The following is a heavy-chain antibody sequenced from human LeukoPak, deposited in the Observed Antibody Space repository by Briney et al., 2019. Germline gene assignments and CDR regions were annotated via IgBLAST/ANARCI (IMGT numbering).Heavy chain of an antibody. CDR3: AREWRYYDSSGYYDY. V-gene: IGHV3-21*01. CDR2: ISSSSTYI. J-gene: IGHJ4*02. CDR1: GFTFNAYG. Sequence: GGSLRLSCAASGFTFNAYGMNWVRQAPGKGLEWVSSISSSSTYIYYADSVKGRFTISRDNAKNSLYLQMNSLRAEDTAVYYCAREWRYYDSSGYYDYWGQGTLVIVSS. D-gene: IGHD3-22*01.